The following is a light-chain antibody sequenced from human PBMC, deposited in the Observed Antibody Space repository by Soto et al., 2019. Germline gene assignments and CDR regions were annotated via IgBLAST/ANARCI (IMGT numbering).Light chain of an antibody. CDR3: QQRTNWPSST. V-gene: IGKV3-11*01. Sequence: EVVLTQSPATLSLSPGERATLSCRASQSVRTYLACYQQKPGQVPRLLIHDASSRATGIPDRFSGSGSGTDFTLTISSLEPEDFAVYYCQQRTNWPSSTFGQGTRLEI. J-gene: IGKJ5*01. CDR2: DAS. CDR1: QSVRTY.